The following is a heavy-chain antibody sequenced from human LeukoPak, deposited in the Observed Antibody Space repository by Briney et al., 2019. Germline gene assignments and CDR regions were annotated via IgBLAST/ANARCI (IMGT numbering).Heavy chain of an antibody. CDR1: GGSISSSSYY. D-gene: IGHD6-13*01. J-gene: IGHJ6*03. V-gene: IGHV4-39*01. Sequence: SETLSLTCTVSGGSISSSSYYWVWIRQPPGKGLEWIGGIYYSGSTYYNPSLKSRVTISVDTSKNQFSLKLRSVTAADTAVYYCARSLYSSSWKTSYYYYMDVWGKGTTVTVSS. CDR3: ARSLYSSSWKTSYYYYMDV. CDR2: IYYSGST.